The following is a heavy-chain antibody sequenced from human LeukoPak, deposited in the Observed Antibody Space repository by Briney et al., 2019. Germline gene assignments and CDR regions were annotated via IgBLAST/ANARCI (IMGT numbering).Heavy chain of an antibody. CDR3: ARDVIDLGYCSSTSCYWGYWFDP. CDR2: IYTSGST. J-gene: IGHJ5*02. Sequence: SETLSLTCTVSGGSISSGSYYWSWIRQPAGKGLEWIGRIYTSGSTNYNPSLKSRVTISVDTSKNQFSLKLSSVTAADTAVYYCARDVIDLGYCSSTSCYWGYWFDPWGQGTLVTVSS. CDR1: GGSISSGSYY. D-gene: IGHD2-2*01. V-gene: IGHV4-61*02.